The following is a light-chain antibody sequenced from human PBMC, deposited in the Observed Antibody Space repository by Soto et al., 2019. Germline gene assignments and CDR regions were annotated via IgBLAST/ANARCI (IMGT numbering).Light chain of an antibody. CDR1: QTISSW. CDR3: QQYNSYSLT. J-gene: IGKJ1*01. V-gene: IGKV1-5*03. Sequence: IQMTQSPSTLSASVRDRFTITFRASQTISSWLAWYQQKPGEAPRLLIYQASSLETEVPSRFSGSGSGTEFTLTISSLQPGDFATYYCQQYNSYSLTFGQGTKVDIK. CDR2: QAS.